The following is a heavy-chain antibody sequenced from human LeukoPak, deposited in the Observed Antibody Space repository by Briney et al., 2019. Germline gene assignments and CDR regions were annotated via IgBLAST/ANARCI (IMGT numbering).Heavy chain of an antibody. D-gene: IGHD2-2*01. J-gene: IGHJ6*02. CDR2: IWFEGLNK. V-gene: IGHV3-33*01. CDR3: ARDNRIVPAAIPSYYYGMGV. CDR1: GFTFSSYG. Sequence: GGSLRLSCAASGFTFSSYGMHWVREAPGKGLESVAVIWFEGLNKYDADSVKGRFTISRDNSKNTLYLQMNSLGAENTAVYYCARDNRIVPAAIPSYYYGMGVWGQGTTVTVSS.